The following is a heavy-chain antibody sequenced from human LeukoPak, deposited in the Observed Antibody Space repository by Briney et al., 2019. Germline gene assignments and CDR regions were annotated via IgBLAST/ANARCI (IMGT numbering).Heavy chain of an antibody. CDR1: GFTVSSNY. CDR2: ISGSGGST. J-gene: IGHJ4*02. CDR3: AKDFLGGGSYPIPVDY. Sequence: GGSLRLSCAASGFTVSSNYMSWVRQAPGKGLEWVSAISGSGGSTYYADSVKGRFTISRDNSKNTLYLQMNSLRAEDTAVYYCAKDFLGGGSYPIPVDYWGQGTLVTVSS. D-gene: IGHD1-26*01. V-gene: IGHV3-23*01.